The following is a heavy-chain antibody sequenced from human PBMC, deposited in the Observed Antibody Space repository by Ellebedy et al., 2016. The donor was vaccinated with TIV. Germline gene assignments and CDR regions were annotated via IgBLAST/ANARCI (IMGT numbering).Heavy chain of an antibody. CDR1: GYTFTANY. CDR2: INPDSGGT. J-gene: IGHJ6*02. D-gene: IGHD2-2*01. CDR3: ARVRRGSSGMDV. V-gene: IGHV1-2*02. Sequence: ASVKVSCKASGYTFTANYVHWVRQAPGQSLEWMGWINPDSGGTNFAQNFQGRVSMTRDVSINTVYMQLTRLQSDDTAVYYCARVRRGSSGMDVWGQGTTVTVSS.